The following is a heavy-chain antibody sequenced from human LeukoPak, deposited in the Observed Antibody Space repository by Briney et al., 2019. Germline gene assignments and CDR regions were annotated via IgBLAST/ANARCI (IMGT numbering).Heavy chain of an antibody. CDR2: ISFHNGNT. D-gene: IGHD6-13*01. Sequence: GASVKVSCKASGFELMHYGISWLRQAPGQGLEWMGWISFHNGNTLYAQNFQGRLTLTTDTSTSTAYMELRSLRSDDTAVYYCARDRRSYSSSPYEPFDYWGQGTLVTVSS. V-gene: IGHV1-18*01. CDR1: GFELMHYG. CDR3: ARDRRSYSSSPYEPFDY. J-gene: IGHJ4*02.